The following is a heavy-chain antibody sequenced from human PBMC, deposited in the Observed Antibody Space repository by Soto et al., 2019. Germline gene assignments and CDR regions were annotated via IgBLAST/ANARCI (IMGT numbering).Heavy chain of an antibody. J-gene: IGHJ4*02. D-gene: IGHD5-12*01. CDR2: IFYSGSF. Sequence: SETLSLTCVVSGGSISSGTSYWSWIRQRPGKGLEWIGYIFYSGSFYYTPSLRGRVMILVDTSKNQLTLNLSSVTAADTAVYYCARGYETNWHTPHYWGQGILVTVSS. V-gene: IGHV4-31*11. CDR1: GGSISSGTSY. CDR3: ARGYETNWHTPHY.